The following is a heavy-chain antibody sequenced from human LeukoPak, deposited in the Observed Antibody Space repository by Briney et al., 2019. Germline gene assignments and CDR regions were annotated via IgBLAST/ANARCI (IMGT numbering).Heavy chain of an antibody. CDR1: GGSFSGYY. V-gene: IGHV4-34*01. CDR2: INHSGST. D-gene: IGHD5-18*01. Sequence: KASETLSLTCAVYGGSFSGYYWSWIRQPPGKGLEWIGEINHSGSTNYNPSLKSRVTISVDTSKNQFSLKLSSVTAADTAVYYCAREDPAMKIDFWGQGTLVTVSS. J-gene: IGHJ4*02. CDR3: AREDPAMKIDF.